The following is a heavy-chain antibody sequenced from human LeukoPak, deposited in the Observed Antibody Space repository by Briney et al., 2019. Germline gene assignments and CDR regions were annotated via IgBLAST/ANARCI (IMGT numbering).Heavy chain of an antibody. V-gene: IGHV3-30*02. J-gene: IGHJ6*03. CDR2: IRFDETKN. CDR1: GFNFNTYG. CDR3: ARTRWQQLKFYYMDV. Sequence: GGSLRLSFAASGFNFNTYGMHWVRQAPGKGLEWVAFIRFDETKNYYAASVKGRFTISRDNSKNMLYLQMDSLRAEDTAVYYCARTRWQQLKFYYMDVWGKGTTVTVSS. D-gene: IGHD5-24*01.